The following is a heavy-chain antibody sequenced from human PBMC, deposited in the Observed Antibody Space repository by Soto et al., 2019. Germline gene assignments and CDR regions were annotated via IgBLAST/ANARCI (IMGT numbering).Heavy chain of an antibody. CDR3: ARERVLGGADFDY. D-gene: IGHD3-16*01. Sequence: QVQLVQSGAEEKKPGASVNVSCKASGYTFTNYATHWVRQAPGQRLEWMGWIKAGNGNTKYSQKFQGRVTITRDTSASTGHMQLSSLRAEETAGYYCARERVLGGADFDYWGQGTLVTVSS. CDR2: IKAGNGNT. V-gene: IGHV1-3*05. J-gene: IGHJ4*02. CDR1: GYTFTNYA.